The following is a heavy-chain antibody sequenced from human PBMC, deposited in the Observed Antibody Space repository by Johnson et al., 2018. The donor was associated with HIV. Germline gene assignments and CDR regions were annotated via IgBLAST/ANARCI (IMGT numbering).Heavy chain of an antibody. D-gene: IGHD6-13*01. V-gene: IGHV3-30*03. CDR3: ASDSSSWYGSAFDS. CDR1: GFTVSSNY. J-gene: IGHJ3*02. Sequence: QVQLVESGGGLIQPGGSLRLSCAASGFTVSSNYMSWVRQAPGKGLEWVAVISYDGSNKYYADSVKGRFTISRDNSKNTLYLQMNSLRAEDTAVYYCASDSSSWYGSAFDSWGQGTMVTVSS. CDR2: ISYDGSNK.